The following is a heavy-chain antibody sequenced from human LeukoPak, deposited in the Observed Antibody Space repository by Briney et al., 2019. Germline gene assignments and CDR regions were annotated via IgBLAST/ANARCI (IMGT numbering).Heavy chain of an antibody. D-gene: IGHD3-10*01. CDR2: IYPGDSDA. J-gene: IGHJ6*03. Sequence: GESLKISCKGSGYSFTTYWIGWVCQKPGKGLEWMGIIYPGDSDARYSPSFQGQVTISADKSITTAYLQWSSLKASDTAMYYCARTTSYYGSGKYYYHYYMDVWGKGTTVTISS. CDR1: GYSFTTYW. V-gene: IGHV5-51*01. CDR3: ARTTSYYGSGKYYYHYYMDV.